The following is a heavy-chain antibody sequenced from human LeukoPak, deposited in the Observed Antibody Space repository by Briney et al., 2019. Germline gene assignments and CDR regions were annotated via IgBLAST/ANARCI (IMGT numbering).Heavy chain of an antibody. Sequence: ASVKVSCKASGYTFTGHYMHWVRQARGQGLEWMGRINPNSGGTYYAEKFQGRVTMTSDTSINTAYMDLSSLTSDDAAVYYCARDGSGLGYCSGGNCWFDPWGQGTLVTASS. D-gene: IGHD2-15*01. CDR1: GYTFTGHY. CDR3: ARDGSGLGYCSGGNCWFDP. CDR2: INPNSGGT. V-gene: IGHV1-2*02. J-gene: IGHJ5*02.